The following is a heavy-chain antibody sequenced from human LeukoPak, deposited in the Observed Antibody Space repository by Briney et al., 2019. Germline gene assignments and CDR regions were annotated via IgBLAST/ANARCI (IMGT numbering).Heavy chain of an antibody. D-gene: IGHD6-19*01. J-gene: IGHJ4*02. CDR1: GGSFSNYY. CDR2: INHSGTT. Sequence: SETLSLTCAVSGGSFSNYYWTWIRQSPGKGLEWIGEINHSGTTVYSPSLKSRVTMSVDTSKTQVSLNVTSVTAADTATYYCARQKGYISGWYEGFDYWGQGTLVTVSS. V-gene: IGHV4-34*01. CDR3: ARQKGYISGWYEGFDY.